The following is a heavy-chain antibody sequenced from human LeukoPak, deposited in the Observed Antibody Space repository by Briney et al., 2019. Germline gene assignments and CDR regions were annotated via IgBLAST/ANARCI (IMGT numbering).Heavy chain of an antibody. CDR1: GYSISSGYY. V-gene: IGHV4-38-2*02. CDR2: IYTSGST. D-gene: IGHD4-23*01. CDR3: ATVGDAFDI. Sequence: SETLSLTCTVSGYSISSGYYWGWIRQPPGKGLEWIGSIYTSGSTHYNPSLKSRVTMSVDRSKNQFSLNLTSVTAADTAVYYCATVGDAFDIWGQGTMVTVSS. J-gene: IGHJ3*02.